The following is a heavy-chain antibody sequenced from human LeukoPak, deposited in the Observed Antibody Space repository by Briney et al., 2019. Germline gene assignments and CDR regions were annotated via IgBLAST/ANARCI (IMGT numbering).Heavy chain of an antibody. Sequence: PGGSLRLSCAASGXTFSSYSVNWVRQAPGKGLEWVSSISSSSSYIYYADSVKGRFTIPRDNAKNSLYLQMNSLRAEDTAVYYCARAGIAARPRYYGMDVWGQGTTVTVSS. CDR3: ARAGIAARPRYYGMDV. CDR1: GXTFSSYS. CDR2: ISSSSSYI. V-gene: IGHV3-21*01. J-gene: IGHJ6*02. D-gene: IGHD6-6*01.